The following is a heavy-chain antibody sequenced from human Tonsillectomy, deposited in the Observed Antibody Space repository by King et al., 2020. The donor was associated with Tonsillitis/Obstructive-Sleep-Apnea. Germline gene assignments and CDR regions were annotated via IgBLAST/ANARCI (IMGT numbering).Heavy chain of an antibody. J-gene: IGHJ4*02. CDR1: GITFSSYA. CDR3: AKAMVQGIIITIFDY. V-gene: IGHV3-23*04. D-gene: IGHD3-10*01. Sequence: VQLVESGGGWVQPGGSMRLACAAYGITFSSYAMSWFRQAPGKGLKWVAIISGGGGSTYYADSVKGRFTISSDNSKNTLYLQMNSLRAEDTAVYYCAKAMVQGIIITIFDYWGQGTLVTVSS. CDR2: ISGGGGST.